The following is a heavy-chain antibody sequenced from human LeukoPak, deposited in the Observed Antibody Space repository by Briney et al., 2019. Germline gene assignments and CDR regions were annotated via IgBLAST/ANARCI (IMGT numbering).Heavy chain of an antibody. J-gene: IGHJ3*02. V-gene: IGHV3-30*03. CDR3: ARIRVDIVATDAFDI. Sequence: GGSLRLSCAASGFTFSSYGMHWVRQAPGKGLEWVAVISYDGSNKYYADSVKGRFTISRDNSKNTLYLQMNSLRAEDTAVYYCARIRVDIVATDAFDIWGQGTMVTVSS. CDR2: ISYDGSNK. CDR1: GFTFSSYG. D-gene: IGHD5-12*01.